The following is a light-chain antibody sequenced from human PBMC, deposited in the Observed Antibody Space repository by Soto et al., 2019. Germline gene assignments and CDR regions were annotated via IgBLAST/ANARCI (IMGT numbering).Light chain of an antibody. J-gene: IGLJ1*01. Sequence: QSVLTQPPSVSGAPGQRVTISCTGSSSNIGAHYDVHWYQQLPGTAPKLLIYGNSNRPSGVPDRFSGSKSGTSASLAITGFQAEDEADYYCQSYDSSLSGYVFGTGTKLTVL. V-gene: IGLV1-40*01. CDR1: SSNIGAHYD. CDR2: GNS. CDR3: QSYDSSLSGYV.